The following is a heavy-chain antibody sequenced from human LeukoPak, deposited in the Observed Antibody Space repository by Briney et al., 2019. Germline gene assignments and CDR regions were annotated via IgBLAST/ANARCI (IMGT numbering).Heavy chain of an antibody. V-gene: IGHV1-8*02. J-gene: IGHJ6*02. Sequence: GASVKVSCKASGYTFTSYGINWVRQATGQGLEWMGWMNPNSGNAGYAQKFQGRVTMTRNTSISTAYMELSSLRSEDTAVYYCARGQVYYYYYGMDVWGQGTTVTVSS. CDR3: ARGQVYYYYYGMDV. CDR1: GYTFTSYG. CDR2: MNPNSGNA.